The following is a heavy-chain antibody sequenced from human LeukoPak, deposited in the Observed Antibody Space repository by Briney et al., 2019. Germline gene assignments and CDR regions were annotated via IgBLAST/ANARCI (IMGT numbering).Heavy chain of an antibody. V-gene: IGHV3-21*01. CDR3: AREYYYGSGSYYYTFDY. Sequence: GGSLRLSCAASGFTFSSCSMNWVRQAPGKGLEWVSSISSSSSYIYYADSVKGRFTISRDNAKNSLYLQMNSLRAENTAVYYCAREYYYGSGSYYYTFDYWGQGTLVTVSS. CDR2: ISSSSSYI. CDR1: GFTFSSCS. J-gene: IGHJ4*02. D-gene: IGHD3-10*01.